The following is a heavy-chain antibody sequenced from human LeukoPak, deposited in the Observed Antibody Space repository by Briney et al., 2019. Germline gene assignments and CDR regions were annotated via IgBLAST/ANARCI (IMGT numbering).Heavy chain of an antibody. CDR3: ARDRRFLEWLLPLDY. J-gene: IGHJ4*02. Sequence: ASVTVSCKASGYTFTDYYMHWVRQAPGQGLEWMGWINPNSGGTNYAQKFQGRVTMTRDTSISTAYMELSRLRSDDTAVYYCARDRRFLEWLLPLDYWGQGTLVTVSS. CDR1: GYTFTDYY. V-gene: IGHV1-2*02. D-gene: IGHD3-3*01. CDR2: INPNSGGT.